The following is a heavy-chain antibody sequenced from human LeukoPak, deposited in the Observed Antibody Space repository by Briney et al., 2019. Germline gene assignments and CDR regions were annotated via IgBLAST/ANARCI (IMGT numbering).Heavy chain of an antibody. CDR1: GGSFSGYY. CDR3: ARPRRPLTRRNAFDI. Sequence: SETLSLTCAVYGGSFSGYYWSWIRQPPGKGLEWIGEINHSGSTNYNPSLKSRATISVDTSKNQFSLKLSSVTAADTAVYYCARPRRPLTRRNAFDIWGQGTMVTVSS. J-gene: IGHJ3*02. V-gene: IGHV4-34*01. CDR2: INHSGST.